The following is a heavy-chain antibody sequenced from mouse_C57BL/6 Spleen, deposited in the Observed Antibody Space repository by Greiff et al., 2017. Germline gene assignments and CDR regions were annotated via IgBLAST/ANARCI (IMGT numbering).Heavy chain of an antibody. V-gene: IGHV5-17*01. CDR1: GFTFSDYG. Sequence: EVMLVESGGGLVKPGGSLTLSCAASGFTFSDYGMHWVRQAPEKGLEWVAYISSGSSTIYYADTVKGRFTISRDNAKNTLFLQMTSLRSEDTAMYYCASDGYLTWFAYWGQGTLVTVSA. J-gene: IGHJ3*01. CDR2: ISSGSSTI. CDR3: ASDGYLTWFAY. D-gene: IGHD2-3*01.